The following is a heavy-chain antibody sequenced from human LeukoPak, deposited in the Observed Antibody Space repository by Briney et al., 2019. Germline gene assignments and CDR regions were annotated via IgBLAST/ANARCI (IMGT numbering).Heavy chain of an antibody. CDR3: AKSVSVRIFGVVNDAFDI. Sequence: GGSLRLSCAASGFTFSSYGMHWVRQAPGKGLEWVAVISYDGSNKYYADSVKGRFTISRDNSKNTLYLQMNSLRAEDTAVYYCAKSVSVRIFGVVNDAFDIWGQGTMVTVSS. CDR2: ISYDGSNK. V-gene: IGHV3-30*18. CDR1: GFTFSSYG. D-gene: IGHD3-3*01. J-gene: IGHJ3*02.